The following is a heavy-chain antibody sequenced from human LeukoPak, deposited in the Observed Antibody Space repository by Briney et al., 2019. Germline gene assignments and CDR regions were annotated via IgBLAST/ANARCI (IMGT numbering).Heavy chain of an antibody. Sequence: GGSLRLSCAASGFTFSRYWMHWVRQAPGKGLVWVSRISSDGSNTNYADSVMGRFTISRDNAKNTLYLQMNSLKTEDTAVYYCAADTVVGGGGEFDYWGQGTLVTVSS. J-gene: IGHJ4*02. D-gene: IGHD3-10*01. CDR3: AADTVVGGGGEFDY. CDR2: ISSDGSNT. CDR1: GFTFSRYW. V-gene: IGHV3-74*01.